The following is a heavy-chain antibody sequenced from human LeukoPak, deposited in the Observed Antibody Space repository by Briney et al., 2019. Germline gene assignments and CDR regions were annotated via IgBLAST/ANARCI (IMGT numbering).Heavy chain of an antibody. CDR2: INHRGST. V-gene: IGHV4-34*01. Sequence: PSETLSLTCAIYGGSFSGYYWSWIRQPPGKWLEWIGEINHRGSTNYNPSLKSRVTISVDTSRNSFSLELSSVTAADTAVYYCARVGYCGGDCYPFDYWGQGTLTTISS. D-gene: IGHD2-21*02. J-gene: IGHJ4*02. CDR1: GGSFSGYY. CDR3: ARVGYCGGDCYPFDY.